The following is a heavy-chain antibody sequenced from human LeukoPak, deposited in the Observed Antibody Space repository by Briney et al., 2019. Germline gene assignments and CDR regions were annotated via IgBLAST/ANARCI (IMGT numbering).Heavy chain of an antibody. V-gene: IGHV3-30*02. Sequence: GGSLRLSCAASGFTFSSYGMHWVRQAPGKGLEWVAFIRYDGSNKYYADSVKGRFTISRDNSKNTLYLQMNSLRAEDTAVYYCAKDRRYDILTGYPARYYYYYMDVWGKGTTVTISS. CDR3: AKDRRYDILTGYPARYYYYYMDV. J-gene: IGHJ6*03. CDR2: IRYDGSNK. CDR1: GFTFSSYG. D-gene: IGHD3-9*01.